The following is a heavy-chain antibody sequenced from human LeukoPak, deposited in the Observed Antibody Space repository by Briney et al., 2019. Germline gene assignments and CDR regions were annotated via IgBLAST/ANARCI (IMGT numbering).Heavy chain of an antibody. CDR1: EFTFRSYA. J-gene: IGHJ4*02. CDR2: ISYDGSNK. V-gene: IGHV3-30*04. D-gene: IGHD3-22*01. CDR3: TRGAERSGYDY. Sequence: GGSLRLSCAASEFTFRSYAMHWVRQAPGKGLEWVAVISYDGSNKYYIDSVKGRFTISRDNAKNSLYLQMNSLRVEDTAVYYCTRGAERSGYDYWGQGTLVSVSS.